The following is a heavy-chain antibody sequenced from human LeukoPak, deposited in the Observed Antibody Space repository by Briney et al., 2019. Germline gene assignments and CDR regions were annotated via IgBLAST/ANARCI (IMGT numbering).Heavy chain of an antibody. Sequence: GESLKISCKGSGYSFTSYWIGWVRQMPGKGLEWMGIIYPGDSDTSYSPSFQGQVTISADKSISTAYLQWSSLKASDTAMYYCARDFTIFGVVPNAFDIWGQGTMVTVSS. J-gene: IGHJ3*02. CDR1: GYSFTSYW. CDR3: ARDFTIFGVVPNAFDI. CDR2: IYPGDSDT. V-gene: IGHV5-51*01. D-gene: IGHD3-3*01.